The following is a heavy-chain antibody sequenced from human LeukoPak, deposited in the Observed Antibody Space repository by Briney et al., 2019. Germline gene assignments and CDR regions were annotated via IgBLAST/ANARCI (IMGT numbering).Heavy chain of an antibody. D-gene: IGHD6-19*01. CDR1: GGSISSYY. J-gene: IGHJ4*02. Sequence: SETLSLTCTVPGGSISSYYWSWIRQPAGKGLECIGRIYTSGSTNYNPSLKSRVTISVDTSKNQFSLKLSSVTAVDTAVYYCARDRYSSGYSPFDYWGQGTLVTVSS. V-gene: IGHV4-4*07. CDR3: ARDRYSSGYSPFDY. CDR2: IYTSGST.